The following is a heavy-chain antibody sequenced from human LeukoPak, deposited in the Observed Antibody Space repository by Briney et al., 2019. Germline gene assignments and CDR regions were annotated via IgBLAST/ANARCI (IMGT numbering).Heavy chain of an antibody. CDR3: AREDTAMAYFDY. CDR1: GGSISSYY. CDR2: IYYGGST. D-gene: IGHD5-18*01. V-gene: IGHV4-59*01. Sequence: SETLSLTCTVSGGSISSYYWSWIRQPPGKGLEWIGYIYYGGSTNYNPSLKSRVTISVDTSKNQFSLKLSSVTAADTAVYYCAREDTAMAYFDYWGQGTLVTVSS. J-gene: IGHJ4*02.